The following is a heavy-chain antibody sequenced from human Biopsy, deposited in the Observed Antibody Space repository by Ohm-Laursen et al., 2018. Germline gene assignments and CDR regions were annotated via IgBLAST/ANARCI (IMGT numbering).Heavy chain of an antibody. CDR1: GFSFRYYY. D-gene: IGHD3-22*01. V-gene: IGHV3-11*01. J-gene: IGHJ4*02. Sequence: GSLRLSCAASGFSFRYYYMTWIRQTPGKGLQWVSYISSGGNTKYYSDSVKGRFTVSRDNSKNTLYLQMSRLRAEDTALYYCMKEWAVSYYYDISPTDYWGQGTLVTVSS. CDR3: MKEWAVSYYYDISPTDY. CDR2: ISSGGNTK.